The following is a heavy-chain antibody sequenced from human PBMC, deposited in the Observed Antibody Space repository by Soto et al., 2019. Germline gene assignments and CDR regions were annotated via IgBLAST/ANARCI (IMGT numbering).Heavy chain of an antibody. Sequence: QVQLVESGGGVVQPGRSLRLSCAASGFTFSSYAMHWVRQAPGKGLEWVAVISYDGNNKYYADSVKGRFTISRDNPKNTLYLQMNSLRAEDTAVYYSARAASRLTRFAHWGKGTLVPVSS. CDR3: ARAASRLTRFAH. CDR2: ISYDGNNK. D-gene: IGHD6-6*01. V-gene: IGHV3-30-3*01. CDR1: GFTFSSYA. J-gene: IGHJ4*02.